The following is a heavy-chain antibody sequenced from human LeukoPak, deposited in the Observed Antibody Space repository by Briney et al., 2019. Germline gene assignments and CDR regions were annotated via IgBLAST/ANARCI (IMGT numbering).Heavy chain of an antibody. CDR2: IWYDGSNK. Sequence: PGGSLRLSCAASGFTFRNFGMHWVRQAPGKGLEWVTFIWYDGSNKYYGDSVKGRFTVSRDSSKNTVYLQMTSLRTEDTAVYYCARREGGTTLDYWGQGTLVTVSS. J-gene: IGHJ4*02. CDR3: ARREGGTTLDY. CDR1: GFTFRNFG. V-gene: IGHV3-30*02. D-gene: IGHD1-26*01.